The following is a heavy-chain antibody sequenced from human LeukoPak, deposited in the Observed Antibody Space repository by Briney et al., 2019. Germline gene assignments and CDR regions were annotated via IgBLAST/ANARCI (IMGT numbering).Heavy chain of an antibody. CDR3: ARHVESQGRGGLGFDY. CDR1: GGSISSSSYY. Sequence: SETLSLTCTVSGGSISSSSYYWAWIRQPPGKGLEWIGSIYYSGRTYSNPSLKSRVTISVDTSKNQSSLKLSSVTAADRAVFYCARHVESQGRGGLGFDYWGQGTLVTVSS. CDR2: IYYSGRT. J-gene: IGHJ4*02. D-gene: IGHD1-26*01. V-gene: IGHV4-39*01.